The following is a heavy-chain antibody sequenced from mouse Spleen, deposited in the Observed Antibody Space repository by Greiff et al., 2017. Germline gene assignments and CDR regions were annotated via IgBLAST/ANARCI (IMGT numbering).Heavy chain of an antibody. CDR2: IDPSDSYT. CDR3: ARRGYGSSSYWYFDV. CDR1: GYTFTSYW. D-gene: IGHD1-1*01. V-gene: IGHV1-69*01. J-gene: IGHJ1*03. Sequence: QVQLQQPGAELVMPGASVKLSCKASGYTFTSYWMHWVKQRPGQGLKWIGEIDPSDSYTNYNQKFKGKATLTVDKSSSTAYMQLSSLTSEDSAVYYCARRGYGSSSYWYFDVWGTGTTVTVSS.